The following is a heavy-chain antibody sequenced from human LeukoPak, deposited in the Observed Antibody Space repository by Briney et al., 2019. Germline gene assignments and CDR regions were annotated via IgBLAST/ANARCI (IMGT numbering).Heavy chain of an antibody. V-gene: IGHV4-30-2*01. CDR1: GGSISSGGYS. Sequence: SQTLSLTCAVSGGSISSGGYSWSWIRQPPGKGLEWIGYIYHSVSTYYNPSLKSRATISVARSKNQSSLQLSSVTAADTAVYYCARKLRENSSGYLFRGWFDPWGQGTLVTVSS. CDR3: ARKLRENSSGYLFRGWFDP. D-gene: IGHD3-22*01. J-gene: IGHJ5*02. CDR2: IYHSVST.